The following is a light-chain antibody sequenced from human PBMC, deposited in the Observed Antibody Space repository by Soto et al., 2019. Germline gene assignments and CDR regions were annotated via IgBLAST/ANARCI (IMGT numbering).Light chain of an antibody. CDR2: AAS. Sequence: DIQVTQSPSSLSASVGDRVTITCRTTQDISNLLNWYQQRPGKAPDLLIYAASTLQSGVPSRFSASGSGTDFTLTITSLQPEDFATYYCQQSYSTLLSFGGGTKV. J-gene: IGKJ4*01. V-gene: IGKV1-39*01. CDR1: QDISNL. CDR3: QQSYSTLLS.